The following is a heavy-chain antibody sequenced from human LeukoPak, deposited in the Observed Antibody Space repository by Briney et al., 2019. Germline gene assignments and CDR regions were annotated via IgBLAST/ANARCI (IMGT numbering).Heavy chain of an antibody. D-gene: IGHD6-19*01. Sequence: PGGSLRLSCAASGFTFDDYAMHWVRQAPGKGLEWVSGISWNSGSIGYADSVKGRFTISRDNAKNSLYLQMNSLRAEDTALYYCARRWIGSGWYVGILAFDIWGQGTVVTVSS. J-gene: IGHJ3*02. CDR1: GFTFDDYA. V-gene: IGHV3-9*01. CDR3: ARRWIGSGWYVGILAFDI. CDR2: ISWNSGSI.